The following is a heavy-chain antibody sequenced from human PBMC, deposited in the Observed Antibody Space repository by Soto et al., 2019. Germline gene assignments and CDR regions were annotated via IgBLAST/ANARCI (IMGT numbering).Heavy chain of an antibody. J-gene: IGHJ1*01. CDR1: GGSISSGTYY. V-gene: IGHV4-31*03. D-gene: IGHD6-13*01. CDR3: VIAPGIAPAGHLAY. CDR2: INYSGIT. Sequence: SETLSLTCTVSGGSISSGTYYWSWIRQHPEKGLEWIAYINYSGITHSNASLKSRLSISVDTSKNQFSLTLSSVTAADTAVYYCVIAPGIAPAGHLAYWGQGTLVTVSS.